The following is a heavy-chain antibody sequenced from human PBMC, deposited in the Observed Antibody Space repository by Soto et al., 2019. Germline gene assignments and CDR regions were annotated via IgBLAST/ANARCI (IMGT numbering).Heavy chain of an antibody. D-gene: IGHD6-6*01. CDR3: ARVGSSSVVGHFDY. J-gene: IGHJ4*02. Sequence: QVQLVQSGAEVKKPGASVKVSCKASGNTFTGYYMQWVRQAPGRGLEWMGWINPNSGGTNYAQKYPGRVTITRDTSISTAYMELSRLRSDDTAVYYCARVGSSSVVGHFDYWGQGTLVTVSS. V-gene: IGHV1-2*02. CDR1: GNTFTGYY. CDR2: INPNSGGT.